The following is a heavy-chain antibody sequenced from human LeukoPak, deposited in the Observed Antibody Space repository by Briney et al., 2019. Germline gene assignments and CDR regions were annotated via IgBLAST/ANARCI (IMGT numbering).Heavy chain of an antibody. CDR3: ATDVPAVTIFGY. CDR1: GFTFSTYW. D-gene: IGHD2-2*01. J-gene: IGHJ4*02. CDR2: INSDGSST. Sequence: GGSLRLSCAASGFTFSTYWMHWVRQAPGTGLVWVSLINSDGSSTNYADSVKGRFTISRDNAKNTLYLQMNSLRAEDRAVYYCATDVPAVTIFGYWGQGTLVTVSS. V-gene: IGHV3-74*01.